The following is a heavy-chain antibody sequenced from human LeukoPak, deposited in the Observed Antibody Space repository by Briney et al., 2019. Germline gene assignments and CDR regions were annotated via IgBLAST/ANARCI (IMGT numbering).Heavy chain of an antibody. V-gene: IGHV3-23*01. Sequence: PGGSLRLSCAASGFTFSTYAMSWVRQAPGKGLEWVSAISGSGDNNDNTYYADSVKGQFTISRGNSKNTLYLQMNSLRAEDAAVYYCAKSGSTSWYLDYWGQGTLVTVSS. CDR1: GFTFSTYA. CDR2: ISGSGDNNDNT. D-gene: IGHD6-13*01. J-gene: IGHJ4*02. CDR3: AKSGSTSWYLDY.